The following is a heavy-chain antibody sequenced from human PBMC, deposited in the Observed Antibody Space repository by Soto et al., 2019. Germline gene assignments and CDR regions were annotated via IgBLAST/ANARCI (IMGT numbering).Heavy chain of an antibody. Sequence: QVQLVESGGGVAQPGRSLRLSCAASGFTFSSYGMHWVRQAPGKGLEWVAVISYDGSNKYYADSVKGRFTISRDNSKNTLYLQMNSLRAEDTAVYYCAKDGIGPFSMVTGFDYCGQGTLVTVSS. V-gene: IGHV3-30*18. J-gene: IGHJ4*02. CDR3: AKDGIGPFSMVTGFDY. D-gene: IGHD5-18*01. CDR2: ISYDGSNK. CDR1: GFTFSSYG.